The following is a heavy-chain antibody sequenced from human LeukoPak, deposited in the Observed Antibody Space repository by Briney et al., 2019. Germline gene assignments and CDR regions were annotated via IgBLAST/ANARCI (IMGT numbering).Heavy chain of an antibody. CDR1: GFTFSSYA. CDR3: AREAGDSFWSGFKFDY. Sequence: GGSLRLSCAASGFTFSSYAMSWVRQAPGKGLEWVSALSAGGGSTYYTDSVKGRFTISRDNSKNTLYLQMNSLRAEDTAVYYCAREAGDSFWSGFKFDYWGQGSLVTVSS. D-gene: IGHD3-3*01. V-gene: IGHV3-23*01. CDR2: LSAGGGST. J-gene: IGHJ4*02.